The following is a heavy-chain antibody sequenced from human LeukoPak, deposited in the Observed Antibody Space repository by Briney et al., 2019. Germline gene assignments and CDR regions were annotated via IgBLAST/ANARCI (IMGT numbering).Heavy chain of an antibody. CDR3: TTEAYYYDSGAIKYFDY. J-gene: IGHJ4*02. CDR1: GLTFSSYS. D-gene: IGHD3-22*01. CDR2: IKSKTDGRAT. V-gene: IGHV3-15*01. Sequence: GGSLRRSCAASGLTFSSYSMNWVREAPGKGLEWVGRIKSKTDGRATHYAAPVKGRFTISRDDSKTTLYLQMNSLKTEDTAVYYCTTEAYYYDSGAIKYFDYWGQGTLVTVSS.